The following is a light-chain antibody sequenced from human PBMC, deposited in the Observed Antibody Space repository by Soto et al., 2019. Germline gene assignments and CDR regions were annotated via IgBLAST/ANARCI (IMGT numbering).Light chain of an antibody. CDR2: DVN. CDR3: SSYTTSSTLV. J-gene: IGLJ2*01. Sequence: QSALTQPASVSGSPGQSITISCTGSSSDVGGYNYVSWYQQHPGKAPKVMIYDVNNRPSGVSSRFFGSKSGNTASLTISGLQAEDEADYFCSSYTTSSTLVFGGGTKLTVL. V-gene: IGLV2-14*01. CDR1: SSDVGGYNY.